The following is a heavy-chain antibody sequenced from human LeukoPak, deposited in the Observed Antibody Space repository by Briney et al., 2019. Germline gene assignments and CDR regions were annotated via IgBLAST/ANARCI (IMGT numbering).Heavy chain of an antibody. CDR2: INTSGSI. CDR1: GGSISNYY. Sequence: SETLSLTCTVSGGSISNYYWSWVRQPAGKGLEWIGHINTSGSITCHPSPQSRVTMSVPTSKPQLSLKLTSVTAADTALYYFAIEIAPSGGNSRALDYCGQGTLVSVSS. D-gene: IGHD4-23*01. J-gene: IGHJ4*02. CDR3: AIEIAPSGGNSRALDY. V-gene: IGHV4-4*07.